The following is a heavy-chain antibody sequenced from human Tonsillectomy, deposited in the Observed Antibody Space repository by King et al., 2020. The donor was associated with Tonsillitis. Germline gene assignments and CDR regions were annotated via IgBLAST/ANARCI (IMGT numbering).Heavy chain of an antibody. V-gene: IGHV3-74*01. CDR1: GFSFTDYW. CDR2: INSDGSST. CDR3: ARGGSVLPPAIVAPSIDYYNYMDV. Sequence: VQLVESGGGLVQPGGSLRLSCAASGFSFTDYWMHWVRQAPGKGLVWVSRINSDGSSTTYADSVKGRFTISRDNAKNTLFLQVNSLRAADTAVYYCARGGSVLPPAIVAPSIDYYNYMDVWGKGTTVTVSS. D-gene: IGHD2-2*01. J-gene: IGHJ6*03.